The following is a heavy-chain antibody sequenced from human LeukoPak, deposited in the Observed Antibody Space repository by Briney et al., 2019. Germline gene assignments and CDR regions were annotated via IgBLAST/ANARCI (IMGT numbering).Heavy chain of an antibody. CDR2: ISYIGST. Sequence: SETLSLTCTVPGASISGHYLTWLRQPPGKGLEWIGYISYIGSTNYNPSLKSRVTISVDTSKNQFSLKLRSVTAADTAVYYCARDQISINALDMWGQGTMVTVSS. V-gene: IGHV4-59*11. CDR3: ARDQISINALDM. D-gene: IGHD1-14*01. CDR1: GASISGHY. J-gene: IGHJ3*02.